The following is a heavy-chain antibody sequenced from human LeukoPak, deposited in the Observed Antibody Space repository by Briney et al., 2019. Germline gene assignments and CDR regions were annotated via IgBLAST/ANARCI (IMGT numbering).Heavy chain of an antibody. V-gene: IGHV3-21*01. CDR1: GFTFSSYD. J-gene: IGHJ3*02. CDR3: AKDPFWLAARGGAFDI. CDR2: ISGRSTYI. D-gene: IGHD6-6*01. Sequence: GGSLRLSCAASGFTFSSYDMNWVRQAPGKGLEWVSSISGRSTYIHYAAPVKGRFTISRDNSKNTLYLQMNSLRAEDTAVYYCAKDPFWLAARGGAFDIWGQGTMVTVSS.